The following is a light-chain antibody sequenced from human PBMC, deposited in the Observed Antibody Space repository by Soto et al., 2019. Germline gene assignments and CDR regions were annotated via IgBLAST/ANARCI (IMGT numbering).Light chain of an antibody. CDR2: DVS. CDR3: CSYLDSYTLV. CDR1: SSDVGRYNY. V-gene: IGLV2-11*01. Sequence: QSALTQPRSVSGSPGQSVTISCTGTSSDVGRYNYVSWYQQHPGKAPKIMIYDVSKRPSGFPDRFSGSKSGNTASLTISGLQAEDGADYYCCSYLDSYTLVFGGGTKLTVL. J-gene: IGLJ3*02.